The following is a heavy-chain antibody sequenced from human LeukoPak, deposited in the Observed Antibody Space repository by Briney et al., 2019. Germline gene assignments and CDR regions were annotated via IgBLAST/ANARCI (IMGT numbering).Heavy chain of an antibody. CDR1: GFTFSSYS. CDR3: ASQEVAGYYYYYYHMDV. V-gene: IGHV3-48*01. J-gene: IGHJ6*03. CDR2: ISSSSSTI. D-gene: IGHD6-19*01. Sequence: GGSLRLSCAASGFTFSSYSMNWVRQAPGKGLEWVSYISSSSSTIYYADSVKGRFTISRDNAKNSLYLQMNSLRAEDTAVYYCASQEVAGYYYYYYHMDVWGKGTTVTVSS.